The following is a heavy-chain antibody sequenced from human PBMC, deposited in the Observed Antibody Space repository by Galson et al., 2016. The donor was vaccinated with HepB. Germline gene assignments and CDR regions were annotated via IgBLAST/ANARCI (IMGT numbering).Heavy chain of an antibody. V-gene: IGHV3-30*18. CDR2: ILYDGTTK. J-gene: IGHJ4*02. CDR1: GFTFSSYG. CDR3: AKPLGDVLTGHFDY. Sequence: SLRLSCAASGFTFSSYGMHWVRQAPGKGLEWVAVILYDGTTKYSADSVKGRFTISRDNSKNTLYLQMNILGAENTAVYYCAKPLGDVLTGHFDYWGQGTLVTVSS. D-gene: IGHD3-9*01.